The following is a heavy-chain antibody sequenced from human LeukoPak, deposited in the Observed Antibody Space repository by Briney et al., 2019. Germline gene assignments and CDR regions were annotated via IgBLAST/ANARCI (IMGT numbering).Heavy chain of an antibody. Sequence: GGSLRLSCAASGFTFSSYAMHWVRQAPGKGLEWVAVISYDGSNKYYADSVKGRFTISRDNSKNTLYLQMNSQRAEETAVYYCAKAITYYYDSSGYAFDIWGQGTMVTVSS. V-gene: IGHV3-30-3*01. J-gene: IGHJ3*02. CDR1: GFTFSSYA. CDR3: AKAITYYYDSSGYAFDI. D-gene: IGHD3-22*01. CDR2: ISYDGSNK.